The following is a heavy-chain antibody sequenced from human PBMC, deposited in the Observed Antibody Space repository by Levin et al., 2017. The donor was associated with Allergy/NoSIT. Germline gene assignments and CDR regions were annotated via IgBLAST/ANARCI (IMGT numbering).Heavy chain of an antibody. V-gene: IGHV3-53*01. D-gene: IGHD7-27*01. CDR3: ARFSPNWDAFDI. CDR2: IYNGDIS. Sequence: GESLKISCAASGLSVRSNYMSWVRQAPGKGLEWVSVIYNGDISYYADSVKGRFTISRDNSKDTLYIQMNSLRAEDTAVYYCARFSPNWDAFDIWGQGTMVTVSS. J-gene: IGHJ3*02. CDR1: GLSVRSNY.